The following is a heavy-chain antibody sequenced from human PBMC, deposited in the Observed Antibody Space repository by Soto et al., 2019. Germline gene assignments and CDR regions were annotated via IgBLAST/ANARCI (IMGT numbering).Heavy chain of an antibody. Sequence: LMLSWTVSGFTFSAFAMYLVRQAPGKGLEWVALISYDGTNEDYAESVRGRFTISRDNSKNTLYLDMNSLSAEDSAVYFCAKGVVREPAYFDYWGQGTLVTVSS. CDR2: ISYDGTNE. D-gene: IGHD3-10*01. CDR1: GFTFSAFA. J-gene: IGHJ4*02. V-gene: IGHV3-30*18. CDR3: AKGVVREPAYFDY.